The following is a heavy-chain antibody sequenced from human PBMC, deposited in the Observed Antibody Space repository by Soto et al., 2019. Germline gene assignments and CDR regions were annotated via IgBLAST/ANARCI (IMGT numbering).Heavy chain of an antibody. CDR2: IGVYNGDT. V-gene: IGHV1-18*01. J-gene: IGHJ5*02. CDR1: GYTFPSKG. Sequence: QVQLVQSGAEVKKPGASVKVSCRISGYTFPSKGFTWMRRAPGQGLEWMGWIGVYNGDTNYAQKFQGRVTMTKDTSSNTAYMELRSLRSDDTAVYYCARSRTYNWFDPWGQGTLVTVSS. CDR3: ARSRTYNWFDP.